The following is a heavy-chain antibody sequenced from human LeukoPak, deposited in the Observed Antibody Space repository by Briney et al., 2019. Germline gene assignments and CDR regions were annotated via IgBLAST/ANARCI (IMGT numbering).Heavy chain of an antibody. CDR2: IHYSGST. Sequence: SETLSLTCTVSGGSISSYYWTWIRQPPGKGLEWIGYIHYSGSTNHNPSLKSRVTISVDTSKNQFSLKVSSVTAADTAVYYCARGRGMATIPFDNWGQGTLVTVSS. V-gene: IGHV4-59*01. CDR1: GGSISSYY. J-gene: IGHJ4*02. D-gene: IGHD5-24*01. CDR3: ARGRGMATIPFDN.